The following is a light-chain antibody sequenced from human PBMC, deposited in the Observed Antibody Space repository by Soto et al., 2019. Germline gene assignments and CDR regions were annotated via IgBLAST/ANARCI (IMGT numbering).Light chain of an antibody. CDR3: QQYGSSPLWT. Sequence: EIVLTQSPGTLSLSPGERATLSCRASQSVSSSYLAWYQQKPGQAPRLLIYGASSRATGIPDRFSGRGSGTDFTLTISRLETEDFSVYYCQQYGSSPLWTFGQGTKVDIK. J-gene: IGKJ1*01. V-gene: IGKV3-20*01. CDR2: GAS. CDR1: QSVSSSY.